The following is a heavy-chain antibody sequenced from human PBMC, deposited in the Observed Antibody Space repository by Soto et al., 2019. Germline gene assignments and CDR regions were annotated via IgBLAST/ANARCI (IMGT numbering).Heavy chain of an antibody. CDR2: IMSDSNTI. D-gene: IGHD3-16*01. CDR3: VRAECPTCYGFQH. J-gene: IGHJ1*01. CDR1: GFSFSSYS. Sequence: LGGSLRLSCAASGFSFSSYSMNWVRQSPGKGLEWVSYIMSDSNTIYYADSVKGRFTISRDNAKNSLCLQMNSLRAEDTAVYYCVRAECPTCYGFQHWARAPWSPSPQ. V-gene: IGHV3-48*01.